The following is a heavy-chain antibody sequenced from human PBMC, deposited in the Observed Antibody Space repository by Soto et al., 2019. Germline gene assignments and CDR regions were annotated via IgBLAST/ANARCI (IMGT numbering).Heavy chain of an antibody. V-gene: IGHV1-8*01. CDR3: ARRKERSGPHYFDY. J-gene: IGHJ4*02. Sequence: ASVKVSCKASGYTFNTYDMHWMRQATGQGLELMGWMNPYNGNTGYAQKFQGRVTVTRNTSISTVYMELSGLRPDDTAVYYCARRKERSGPHYFDYWGQGSQVTVYS. CDR2: MNPYNGNT. CDR1: GYTFNTYD.